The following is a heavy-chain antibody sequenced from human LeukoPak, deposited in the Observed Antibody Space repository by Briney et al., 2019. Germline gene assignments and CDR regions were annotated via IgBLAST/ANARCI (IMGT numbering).Heavy chain of an antibody. D-gene: IGHD1-26*01. CDR1: GFTFSSYG. V-gene: IGHV3-30*03. CDR2: ISYDGSNK. CDR3: ASCIVGATNLDY. Sequence: PGRSLRLSCAASGFTFSSYGMHWVRQAPGKGLEWVAVISYDGSNKYYADSVKGRFTISRDNSKNTLYLQMNSLRAEDTAVYYCASCIVGATNLDYWGQGTLVTVSS. J-gene: IGHJ4*02.